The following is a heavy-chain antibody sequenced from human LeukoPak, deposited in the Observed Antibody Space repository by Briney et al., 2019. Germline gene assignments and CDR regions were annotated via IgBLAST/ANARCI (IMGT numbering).Heavy chain of an antibody. Sequence: PSETLSLTCTVSGGSITSSSYYWGWIRQPPGKGLEWIGSVYYSGSTNYNPSLKSRVTISVDTSKNQFSLKLSSVTAADTAVYYCARHLAETTYYDILTGYFDYWGQGTLVTVSS. CDR2: VYYSGST. J-gene: IGHJ4*02. D-gene: IGHD3-9*01. CDR3: ARHLAETTYYDILTGYFDY. CDR1: GGSITSSSYY. V-gene: IGHV4-39*01.